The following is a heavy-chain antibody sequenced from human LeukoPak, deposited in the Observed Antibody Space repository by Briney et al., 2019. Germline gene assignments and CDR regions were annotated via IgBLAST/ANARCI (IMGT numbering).Heavy chain of an antibody. CDR3: ARARRGYSYAGHYYYYMDV. Sequence: PSETLSLTCTVSGGSISSSSYYWGWIRQPPGKGLEWIGSIYYSGSTYYNPSLKSRVTISVDTSKNQFSLKLSSVTAADTAVYYCARARRGYSYAGHYYYYMDVWGKGTTVTVSS. CDR2: IYYSGST. J-gene: IGHJ6*03. V-gene: IGHV4-39*07. CDR1: GGSISSSSYY. D-gene: IGHD5-18*01.